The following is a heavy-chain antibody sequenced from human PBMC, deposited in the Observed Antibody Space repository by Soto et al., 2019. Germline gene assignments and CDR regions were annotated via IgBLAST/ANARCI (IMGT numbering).Heavy chain of an antibody. V-gene: IGHV5-51*01. Sequence: PGESLKISCMGSGYKVSTWHNFTSYWIAWVRQMPGEGLEWMGIIYPGDSDTRYSPSFQGQVTISADKSINSVYLQWSSLKASDSAMYYCARLRLIAGIKGGGYYGMDVWGQGTTVTVSS. CDR2: IYPGDSDT. CDR3: ARLRLIAGIKGGGYYGMDV. D-gene: IGHD2-21*01. CDR1: GYKVSTWHNFTSYW. J-gene: IGHJ6*02.